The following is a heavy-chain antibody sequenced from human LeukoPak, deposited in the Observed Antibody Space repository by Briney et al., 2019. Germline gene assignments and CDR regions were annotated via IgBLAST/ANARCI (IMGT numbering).Heavy chain of an antibody. J-gene: IGHJ4*02. CDR1: GGTFSSYA. V-gene: IGHV1-69*01. CDR2: IIPIFGTA. CDR3: AGHCSSTSCADY. Sequence: SVKVSCRASGGTFSSYAISWVRQAPGQGLEWMGGIIPIFGTANYAQKFQGRVTITADESTSTAYMELSSLRSEDTAVYYCAGHCSSTSCADYWGQGTLVTVSS. D-gene: IGHD2-2*01.